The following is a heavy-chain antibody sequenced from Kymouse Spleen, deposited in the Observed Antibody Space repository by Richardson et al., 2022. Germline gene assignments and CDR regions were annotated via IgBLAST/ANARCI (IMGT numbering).Heavy chain of an antibody. CDR2: IKSKTDGGTT. CDR1: GFTFSNAW. D-gene: IGHD2-2*02. CDR3: TTGYCSSTSCYGRGYWYFDL. Sequence: EVQLVESGGGLVKPGGSLRLSCAASGFTFSNAWMSWVRQAPGKGLEWVGRIKSKTDGGTTDYAAPVKGRFTISRDDSKNTLYLQMNSLKTEDTAVYYCTTGYCSSTSCYGRGYWYFDLWGRGTLVTVSS. J-gene: IGHJ2*01. V-gene: IGHV3-15*01.